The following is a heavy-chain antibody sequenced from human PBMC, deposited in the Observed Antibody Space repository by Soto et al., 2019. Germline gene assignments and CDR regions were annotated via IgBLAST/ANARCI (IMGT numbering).Heavy chain of an antibody. D-gene: IGHD2-2*01. Sequence: ASVKVSCKASGYTFTSYDINWVRQATGQGLEWMGWMNPNSGNTGYAQKFQGRVTMTRNTSISTAYMELSSLRSEDTAVYYCARGMFRKYRSSTSCYSFDHWGQGTLVTVSS. CDR2: MNPNSGNT. CDR3: ARGMFRKYRSSTSCYSFDH. V-gene: IGHV1-8*01. J-gene: IGHJ5*02. CDR1: GYTFTSYD.